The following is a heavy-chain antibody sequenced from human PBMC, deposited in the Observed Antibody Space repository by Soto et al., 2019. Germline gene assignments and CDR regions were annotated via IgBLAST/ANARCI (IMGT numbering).Heavy chain of an antibody. Sequence: WASVKVSCKASGYTFTSYGISWVRQAPGQGLEWMGWISAYNGNTNYAQKLQGRVTMTTDTSTSTAYMELRSLRSDDTAVYYCARVRTWSGSHRWFDPWGQGTLVTSPQ. CDR1: GYTFTSYG. V-gene: IGHV1-18*01. J-gene: IGHJ5*02. CDR3: ARVRTWSGSHRWFDP. CDR2: ISAYNGNT. D-gene: IGHD3-3*01.